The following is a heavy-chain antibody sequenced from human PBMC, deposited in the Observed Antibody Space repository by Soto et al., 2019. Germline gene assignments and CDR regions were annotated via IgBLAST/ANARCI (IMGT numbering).Heavy chain of an antibody. CDR3: ASFVVSTTDY. J-gene: IGHJ4*02. Sequence: PGGSLRLSCAASGFTFSGSAMHWVRQASGKELEWVGRIRSKANNYAAAYYASVKGRFTISRDDSKNTADLLMNSLKTEDTAVYYCASFVVSTTDYWGQGTLVTAPQ. V-gene: IGHV3-73*01. D-gene: IGHD2-21*01. CDR2: IRSKANNYAA. CDR1: GFTFSGSA.